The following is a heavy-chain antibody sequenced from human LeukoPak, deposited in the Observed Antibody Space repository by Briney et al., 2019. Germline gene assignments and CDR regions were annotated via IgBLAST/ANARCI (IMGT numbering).Heavy chain of an antibody. D-gene: IGHD4-17*01. CDR3: AVGGTVTRHEEYYYYYYMDV. CDR2: IIPIFGTA. CDR1: GGTFSSYA. V-gene: IGHV1-69*05. J-gene: IGHJ6*03. Sequence: SVKVSCKASGGTFSSYAISWVRQAPGQGLEWMGGIIPIFGTANYAQKFQGRVTITTDESTSTAYMELSSLRSEDTAVYYCAVGGTVTRHEEYYYYYYMDVWGKGTTVTVSS.